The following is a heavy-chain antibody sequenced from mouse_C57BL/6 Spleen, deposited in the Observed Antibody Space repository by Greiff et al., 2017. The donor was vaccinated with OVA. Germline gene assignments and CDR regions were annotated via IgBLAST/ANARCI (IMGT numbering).Heavy chain of an antibody. J-gene: IGHJ2*01. D-gene: IGHD1-1*01. Sequence: EVQLQQSGPVLVKPGASVKMSCKASGYTFTDYYMNWVKQSHGKSLEWIGVINPYNGGTSYNQKFKGKATLTVDKSSSTAYMELNSLTSEDSAVYFCARCTTVVEGYYFDYWGQGTTLTVSS. CDR2: INPYNGGT. CDR3: ARCTTVVEGYYFDY. CDR1: GYTFTDYY. V-gene: IGHV1-19*01.